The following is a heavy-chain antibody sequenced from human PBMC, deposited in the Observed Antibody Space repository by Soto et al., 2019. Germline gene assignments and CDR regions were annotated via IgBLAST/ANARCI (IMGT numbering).Heavy chain of an antibody. Sequence: SETLSLTCTVSCGSISSYYWSWIRQPPGQGLEWIGYIYYSGSTNYNPSLKSRVTISVDTSKNQFSLKLSFVTAADTAVYYCARASTVTTRGSRNNWFDPWGQGTLVTVS. CDR1: CGSISSYY. J-gene: IGHJ5*02. CDR2: IYYSGST. CDR3: ARASTVTTRGSRNNWFDP. D-gene: IGHD4-17*01. V-gene: IGHV4-59*08.